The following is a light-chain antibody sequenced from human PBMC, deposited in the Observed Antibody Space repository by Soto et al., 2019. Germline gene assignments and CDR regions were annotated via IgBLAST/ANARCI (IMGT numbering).Light chain of an antibody. CDR1: QDISNF. CDR2: GAS. J-gene: IGKJ4*01. Sequence: DIQMTQSPSSLSASVGDTVTITCRASQDISNFLAWFQQKPGQAPKPLIHGASSLQSGVPSKFSGSGSGTDFTLTISSLQPKDFATYYCQQYHSYPVTFGGGTKVEIK. V-gene: IGKV1-16*02. CDR3: QQYHSYPVT.